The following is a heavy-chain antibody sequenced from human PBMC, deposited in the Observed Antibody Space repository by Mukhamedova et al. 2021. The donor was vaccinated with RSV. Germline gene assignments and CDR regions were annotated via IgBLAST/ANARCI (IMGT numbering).Heavy chain of an antibody. J-gene: IGHJ4*02. CDR3: AKDSSGYFDY. D-gene: IGHD3-3*01. Sequence: QSTWEGLEWVSVIYNGGRSTFYADSVKGRFTISRDNSKNTLNLQMNSLRAEDTAVYYCAKDSSGYFDYWGQGTLVTVSS. CDR2: IYNGGRST. V-gene: IGHV3-23*03.